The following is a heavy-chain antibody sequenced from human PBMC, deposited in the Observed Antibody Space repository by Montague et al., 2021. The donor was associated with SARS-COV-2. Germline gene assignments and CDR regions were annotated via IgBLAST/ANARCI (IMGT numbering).Heavy chain of an antibody. CDR3: ARTDYISSWFGAKKWFDP. V-gene: IGHV4-34*01. CDR2: INHSGST. D-gene: IGHD6-13*01. Sequence: SETRSLTCAVYGGSFSAYYWSWIRQPPGKGLEWIGEINHSGSTNYNSSLKSRVTISVDTSKNQFSLKLSSVTAADTAVYYCARTDYISSWFGAKKWFDPWGQGTLVTASS. J-gene: IGHJ5*02. CDR1: GGSFSAYY.